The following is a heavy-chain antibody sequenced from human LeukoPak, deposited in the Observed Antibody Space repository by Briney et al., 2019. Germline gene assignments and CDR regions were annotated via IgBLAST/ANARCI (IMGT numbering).Heavy chain of an antibody. V-gene: IGHV3-48*03. CDR3: ARGSTIFGVVTTFDY. D-gene: IGHD3-3*01. J-gene: IGHJ4*02. Sequence: GGSLRLSCAASGFTFSSYEMNWVRQAPGKGLEWVAYISSSGSTIYYADSVKGRFTISRDNAKNSLYLQMNSLRAEDTAVYYCARGSTIFGVVTTFDYWGQGTLVTVSS. CDR2: ISSSGSTI. CDR1: GFTFSSYE.